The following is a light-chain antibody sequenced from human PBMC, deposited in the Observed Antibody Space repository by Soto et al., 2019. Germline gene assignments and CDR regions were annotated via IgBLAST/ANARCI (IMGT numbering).Light chain of an antibody. J-gene: IGKJ1*01. Sequence: DIQMTQSPSSLSASVGDRGTITCRASQNIDHHLNWYQHKPGRAPKLLMDAASRMQSGVPSRFSGIGTGKEFTLIINSLQPEDFATYNCQQSYSTTWTFGQGTRVEVK. V-gene: IGKV1-39*01. CDR2: AAS. CDR3: QQSYSTTWT. CDR1: QNIDHH.